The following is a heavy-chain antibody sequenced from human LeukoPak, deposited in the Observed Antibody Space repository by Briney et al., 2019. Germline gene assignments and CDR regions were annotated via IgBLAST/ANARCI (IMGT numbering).Heavy chain of an antibody. CDR2: VSGGGGST. CDR1: GLTYSSNA. CDR3: AKANSGWTGAFDI. D-gene: IGHD6-19*01. J-gene: IGHJ3*02. Sequence: PGGSLRLSCAASGLTYSSNAMSWVRQAPGKGLEWVSAVSGGGGSTYYADSVKGRLTISGDNSKNTLYLQMNSLRAEDTAVYYCAKANSGWTGAFDIWGQGTMVTVSS. V-gene: IGHV3-23*01.